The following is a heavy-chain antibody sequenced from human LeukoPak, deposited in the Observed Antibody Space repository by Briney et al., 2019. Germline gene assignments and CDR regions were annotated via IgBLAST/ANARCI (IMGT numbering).Heavy chain of an antibody. V-gene: IGHV3-74*01. Sequence: GGSLRLSCAASGFTFSSYWMHWVRQAPGKGLVWVSRIYSDGTSTSYVDSVKGRFTISRDNAKNTLYLQMNSLRAEDTAVYYCARERIGYCSRTSCYLERYYYYMDVWGKGTTVTISS. CDR3: ARERIGYCSRTSCYLERYYYYMDV. J-gene: IGHJ6*03. CDR2: IYSDGTST. D-gene: IGHD2-2*01. CDR1: GFTFSSYW.